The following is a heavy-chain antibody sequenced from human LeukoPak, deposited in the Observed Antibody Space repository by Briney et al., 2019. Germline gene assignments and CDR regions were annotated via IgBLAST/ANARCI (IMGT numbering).Heavy chain of an antibody. CDR2: INPNSGGT. J-gene: IGHJ4*02. D-gene: IGHD6-13*01. CDR3: ARSRTQQQLVSFDY. V-gene: IGHV1-2*02. CDR1: GYTFTGYY. Sequence: ASVKVSCKASGYTFTGYYMHWVRQAPGQGLEWMGWINPNSGGTNYAQQFQGRVTMTRDTSISTAYMELSRLRSDDAAVYYCARSRTQQQLVSFDYWGQGTLVIVSS.